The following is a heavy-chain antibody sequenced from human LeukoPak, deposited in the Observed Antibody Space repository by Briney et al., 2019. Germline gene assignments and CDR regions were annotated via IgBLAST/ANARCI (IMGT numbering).Heavy chain of an antibody. CDR3: ARMQTGCSGYPNYFDY. V-gene: IGHV4-39*01. J-gene: IGHJ4*02. CDR1: GGSISSSGYS. D-gene: IGHD2-15*01. Sequence: SETLSLTCTVSGGSISSSGYSWGWIRQPPGKGLDWIGSMSYSGSTYYNPSLKSRVSTSVDTSKNQFSLKLSSVTATDTAVYYCARMQTGCSGYPNYFDYWGQGTLVTVSS. CDR2: MSYSGST.